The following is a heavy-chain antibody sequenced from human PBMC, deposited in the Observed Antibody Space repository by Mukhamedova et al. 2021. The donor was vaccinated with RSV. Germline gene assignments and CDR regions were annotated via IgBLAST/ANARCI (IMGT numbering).Heavy chain of an antibody. CDR2: INLSGGGT. D-gene: IGHD2/OR15-2a*01. J-gene: IGHJ4*02. V-gene: IGHV1-46*04. CDR3: ATFFDG. Sequence: FTSSYVHWVRQAPGQGLEWMAKINLSGGGTNYAQKLQDRVTMTRDTSTNTVYKELSSLGSEDTAVYYCATFFDGWGQGTLVTVSS. CDR1: FTSSY.